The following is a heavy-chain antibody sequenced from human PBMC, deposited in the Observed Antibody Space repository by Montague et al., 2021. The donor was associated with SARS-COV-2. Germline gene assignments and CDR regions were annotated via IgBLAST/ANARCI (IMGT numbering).Heavy chain of an antibody. CDR3: ARGPSDTYYYNGMDV. J-gene: IGHJ6*02. CDR1: GFSLSTSGMC. V-gene: IGHV2-70*11. CDR2: IDWDGDK. Sequence: PAPVKPTQTLTLTCTFSGFSLSTSGMCMTWIRQPPGKALEWLARIDWDGDKYYNTSLKSGLTISKDTSKNLVVLTMTNMDPVDTATYYCARGPSDTYYYNGMDVWGRGTTVTVSS.